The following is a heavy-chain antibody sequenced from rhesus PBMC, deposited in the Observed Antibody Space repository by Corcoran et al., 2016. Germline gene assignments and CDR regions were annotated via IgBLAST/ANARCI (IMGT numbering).Heavy chain of an antibody. V-gene: IGHV4-127*01. Sequence: QVQLQETGPGLVKPSETLSLTSAVSVYSLSRGYCWRWIRPPPGTGLEWIGCIGGSSGSTNYNPSLKSRVTVSKDTSKNQFSLKLSSVTAADTAVYYCARVAQGWLALFDYWGQGVLVTVSS. CDR1: VYSLSRGYC. D-gene: IGHD6-37*01. CDR2: IGGSSGST. CDR3: ARVAQGWLALFDY. J-gene: IGHJ4*01.